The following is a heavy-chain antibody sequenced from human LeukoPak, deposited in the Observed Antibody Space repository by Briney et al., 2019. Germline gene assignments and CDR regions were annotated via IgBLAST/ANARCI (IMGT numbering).Heavy chain of an antibody. V-gene: IGHV4-30-2*01. CDR3: ARGEQLWFGELLSFDY. CDR2: IYHSGST. J-gene: IGHJ4*02. D-gene: IGHD3-10*01. CDR1: GGSISSGGYS. Sequence: PSETLSLTCAVSGGSISSGGYSWSWIRQPPGKGLEWIGYIYHSGSTYYNPSLKSRVTISVDRSKNQFFLKLSSVTAADTAVYYCARGEQLWFGELLSFDYWGQGTLVTVSS.